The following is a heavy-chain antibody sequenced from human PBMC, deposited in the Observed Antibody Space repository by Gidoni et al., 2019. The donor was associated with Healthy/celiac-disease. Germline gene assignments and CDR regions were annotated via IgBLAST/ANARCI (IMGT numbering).Heavy chain of an antibody. V-gene: IGHV3-30*02. CDR3: AKDRGGTMVRGVIPTYYYYGMDV. J-gene: IGHJ6*02. Sequence: QVQLVESGGGVVQPGGSLRLSCAASGFTFSSYGMHWVRQAPGKGLEWVAFIRYDVSNKYYADSVKGRFTISRDNSKNTLYLQMNSLRAEDTAVYYCAKDRGGTMVRGVIPTYYYYGMDVWGQGTTVTVSS. D-gene: IGHD3-10*01. CDR2: IRYDVSNK. CDR1: GFTFSSYG.